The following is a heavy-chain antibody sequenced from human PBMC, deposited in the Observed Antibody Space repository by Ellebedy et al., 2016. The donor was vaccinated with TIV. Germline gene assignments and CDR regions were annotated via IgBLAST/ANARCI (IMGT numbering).Heavy chain of an antibody. D-gene: IGHD4-23*01. J-gene: IGHJ4*02. CDR1: GLTFSNYA. Sequence: PGGSLRLSCAASGLTFSNYAMNWVRQAPGKGLEWVSTISGSGGRTYYADSVKGRFTISRDSSKNTLYLQMNSLRAEDTAVYYCTRDAAGNGGKLDYWGQGALVTVSS. CDR3: TRDAAGNGGKLDY. V-gene: IGHV3-23*01. CDR2: ISGSGGRT.